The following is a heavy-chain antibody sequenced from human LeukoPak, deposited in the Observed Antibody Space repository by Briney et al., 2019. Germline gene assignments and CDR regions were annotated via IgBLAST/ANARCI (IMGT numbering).Heavy chain of an antibody. CDR3: ARVFNYYDTSGYYT. CDR1: GYTFTGYF. V-gene: IGHV1-2*02. CDR2: INPNSGGT. Sequence: ASVKVSCKASGYTFTGYFLHWVRQAPGQGLEWMGWINPNSGGTTFAQKFQGRVTMTRDTSISTAYMELSRLRFDDTAVYYCARVFNYYDTSGYYTWGQGTLVTVSS. D-gene: IGHD3-22*01. J-gene: IGHJ5*02.